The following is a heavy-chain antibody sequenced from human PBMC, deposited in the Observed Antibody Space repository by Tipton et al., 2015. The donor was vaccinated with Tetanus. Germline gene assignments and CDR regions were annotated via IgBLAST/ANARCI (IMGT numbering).Heavy chain of an antibody. D-gene: IGHD1-1*01. V-gene: IGHV4-39*01. CDR2: IYSYNGNT. Sequence: TLSLTCTVSGGSISSGTFYWDWIRQTPGKGLEWIGNIYSYNGNTLQNPSLQSRVTISLDKSKNQFSLKLRSVTAADTAVYYCARANNEFPKKGPFDSWGQGSLVIVSS. CDR1: GGSISSGTFY. J-gene: IGHJ4*02. CDR3: ARANNEFPKKGPFDS.